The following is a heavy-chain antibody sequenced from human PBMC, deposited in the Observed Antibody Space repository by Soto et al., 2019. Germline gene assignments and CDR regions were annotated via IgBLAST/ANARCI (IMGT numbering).Heavy chain of an antibody. V-gene: IGHV3-30*18. CDR2: ISYDGSNK. J-gene: IGHJ4*02. Sequence: GGSLRLSCAASGFTFSSYGMHWVRQAPGKGLEWVAVISYDGSNKYYADSVKGRFTISRDNSKNTLYLQMNSLRAEDTAVYYCAKSPLEYYFDYWGQGTLVTVSS. CDR3: AKSPLEYYFDY. CDR1: GFTFSSYG. D-gene: IGHD1-1*01.